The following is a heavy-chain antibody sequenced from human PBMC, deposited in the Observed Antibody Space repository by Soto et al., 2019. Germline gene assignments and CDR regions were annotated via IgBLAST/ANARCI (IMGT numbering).Heavy chain of an antibody. CDR1: GFTFSNYA. D-gene: IGHD5-18*01. CDR2: ISASGGDT. Sequence: GGSLRLSCAASGFTFSNYAMNWIRQAPGKGLEWVSGISASGGDTSYADSVKGRFTISIDNSKITVFLQMNSLRAEDSAIYYCAKGGFSYVPVDFWGQGTLVTVSS. CDR3: AKGGFSYVPVDF. V-gene: IGHV3-23*01. J-gene: IGHJ4*02.